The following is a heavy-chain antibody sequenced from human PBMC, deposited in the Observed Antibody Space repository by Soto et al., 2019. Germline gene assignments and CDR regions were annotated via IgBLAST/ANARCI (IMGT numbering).Heavy chain of an antibody. CDR3: ATVTPGYSSGWAYYFDY. V-gene: IGHV1-24*01. J-gene: IGHJ4*02. CDR1: GYTLTELS. CDR2: FDPEDGET. Sequence: ASVKVSCKVSGYTLTELSMHWVRQAPGKGLEWMGGFDPEDGETIYAQKFQGRVTMTEDTSTDTAYMELSSLRSEDTAVYYCATVTPGYSSGWAYYFDYWGQGTLVTVSS. D-gene: IGHD6-19*01.